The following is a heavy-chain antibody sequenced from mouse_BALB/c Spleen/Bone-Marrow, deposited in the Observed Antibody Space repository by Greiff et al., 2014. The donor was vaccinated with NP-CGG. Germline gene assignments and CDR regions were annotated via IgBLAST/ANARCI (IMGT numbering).Heavy chain of an antibody. CDR2: IDPANGNT. CDR1: GFNIKDSY. Sequence: EVQLQQSGAELVKPGASVKLSCTASGFNIKDSYMHWVKQRPEQGLEWIGRIDPANGNTKYDPKFKGKATITADTSSTSTYLQLSCLPTENTAVYYFACYRCGWYFDVWGEGTPVTVSS. V-gene: IGHV14-3*02. D-gene: IGHD2-14*01. CDR3: ACYRCGWYFDV. J-gene: IGHJ1*01.